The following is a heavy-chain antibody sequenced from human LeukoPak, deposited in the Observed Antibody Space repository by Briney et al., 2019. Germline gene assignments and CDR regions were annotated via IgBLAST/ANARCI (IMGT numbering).Heavy chain of an antibody. CDR3: ANSRYCSSGSCYFDY. CDR1: GFTFNNYA. Sequence: PGGSLRLSCAASGFTFNNYAMGWVRQAPGKGLEWVASISDNGHVTFYADSVKGRVTISRDNSRNTQHLQMDSLKVEDTAVYYCANSRYCSSGSCYFDYWGRGTLVTVSS. J-gene: IGHJ4*02. D-gene: IGHD2-15*01. V-gene: IGHV3-23*01. CDR2: ISDNGHVT.